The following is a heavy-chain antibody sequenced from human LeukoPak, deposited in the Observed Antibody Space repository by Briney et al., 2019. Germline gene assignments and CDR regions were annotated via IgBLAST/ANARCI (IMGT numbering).Heavy chain of an antibody. Sequence: PGGSLRLSCAASGFTFSSYAMTWVRQAPGKGLEWVSTISGSGGSTYYADSVKGRFTISRDNSKNTLYLQMNSLRAEDTAVYYCAQCPYYYGSGSYDPPDYWGQGTLVTVSS. V-gene: IGHV3-23*01. CDR2: ISGSGGST. D-gene: IGHD3-10*01. CDR3: AQCPYYYGSGSYDPPDY. CDR1: GFTFSSYA. J-gene: IGHJ4*02.